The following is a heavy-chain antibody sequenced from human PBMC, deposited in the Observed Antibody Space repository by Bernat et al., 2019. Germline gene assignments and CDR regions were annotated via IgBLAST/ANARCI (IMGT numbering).Heavy chain of an antibody. Sequence: QVQLVESGGGVVQPGRSLRLSCAASGFTFSSYGMHWVRQAPGKGLEWVAVISYDGSNKYYADSVKGRFTISRDNSKNTLYLQVNSLRAEDTAVYYCAKAYDILTGYYLGLDYWGQGTLVTVSS. J-gene: IGHJ4*02. CDR2: ISYDGSNK. CDR3: AKAYDILTGYYLGLDY. D-gene: IGHD3-9*01. V-gene: IGHV3-30*18. CDR1: GFTFSSYG.